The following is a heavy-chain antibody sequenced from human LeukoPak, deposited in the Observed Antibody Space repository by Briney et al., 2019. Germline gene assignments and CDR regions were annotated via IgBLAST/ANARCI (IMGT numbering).Heavy chain of an antibody. CDR1: GFTFSSYS. Sequence: GGSLRLSCAASGFTFSSYSMNWVRQAPGKGLEWVSSISSSSSYIYYADSVKGRFTISRDNAKNSLYLQMNSLRAEDTAVYYCASNAAAGTFDYWGQGTLVTVSS. V-gene: IGHV3-21*01. D-gene: IGHD6-13*01. CDR3: ASNAAAGTFDY. CDR2: ISSSSSYI. J-gene: IGHJ4*02.